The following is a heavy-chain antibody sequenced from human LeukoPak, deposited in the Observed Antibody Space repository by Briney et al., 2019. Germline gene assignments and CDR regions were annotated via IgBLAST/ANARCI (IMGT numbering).Heavy chain of an antibody. V-gene: IGHV4-34*01. D-gene: IGHD2-15*01. CDR1: GGSFRGCY. Sequence: PSETLSLTCAVSGGSFRGCYWSWIRQPPRKGLEWIGEINHRGFTNYNPSLNSRVTISVDTSKNQFSLKLSSVTAADTAIYYCAVGSCSGGSCYSDPRDDYWGQGTLVTVSS. CDR3: AVGSCSGGSCYSDPRDDY. J-gene: IGHJ4*02. CDR2: INHRGFT.